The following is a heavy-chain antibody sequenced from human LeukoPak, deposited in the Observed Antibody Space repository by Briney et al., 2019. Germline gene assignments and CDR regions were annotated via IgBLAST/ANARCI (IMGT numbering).Heavy chain of an antibody. CDR3: AKGQGPYISRWHFDY. J-gene: IGHJ4*02. D-gene: IGHD6-13*01. V-gene: IGHV3-23*01. CDR2: ITRSAGST. Sequence: GGSLRLSCAASGFNFTAFWMSWVRQTPEKGLEWVSTITRSAGSTHYADSVKGRFTISRDDSKNTLYLQMNSLRAEDTAVYYCAKGQGPYISRWHFDYWGQGSLVTVSS. CDR1: GFNFTAFW.